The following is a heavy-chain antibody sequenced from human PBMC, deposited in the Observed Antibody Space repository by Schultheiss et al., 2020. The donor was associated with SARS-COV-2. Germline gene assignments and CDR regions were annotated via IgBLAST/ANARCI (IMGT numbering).Heavy chain of an antibody. CDR3: AREIGVVPAAIGFDP. D-gene: IGHD2-2*01. J-gene: IGHJ5*02. CDR2: INPNSGGT. CDR1: GGSFSSHG. Sequence: ASVKVSCKASGGSFSSHGISWVRQAPGQGLQWMGRINPNSGGTNYAQKFQGRVTMTRDTSISTAYMELSRLRSDDTAVYYCAREIGVVPAAIGFDPWGQGTLVTVSS. V-gene: IGHV1-2*06.